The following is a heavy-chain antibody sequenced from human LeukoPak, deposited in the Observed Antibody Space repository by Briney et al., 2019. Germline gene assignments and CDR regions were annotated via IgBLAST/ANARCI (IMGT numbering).Heavy chain of an antibody. CDR2: IKQDGSEK. V-gene: IGHV3-7*03. D-gene: IGHD2-8*01. CDR3: ARGLMGGYPHFDY. CDR1: GFTFSSYW. Sequence: GGSLRLSCAASGFTFSSYWMSWVRQAPGKGLEWVANIKQDGSEKYYVDSVKGRFTISRDNAKKSLYLQMNSLRVEDTALYYCARGLMGGYPHFDYWGQGTLVTVSS. J-gene: IGHJ4*02.